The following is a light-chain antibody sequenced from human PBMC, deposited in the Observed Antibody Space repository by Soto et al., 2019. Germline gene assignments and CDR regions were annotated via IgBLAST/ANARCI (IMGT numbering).Light chain of an antibody. CDR1: QTISSW. J-gene: IGKJ1*01. Sequence: DIQMTHSPATLSGSVGGRCTITCRASQTISSWLAWYQQKPGKAPKLLIYKASTLKSGVPSRFSGSGYGTDFTITISSMKNEDFETYYCQQSYSTTWTFGQGTMVDI. CDR2: KAS. CDR3: QQSYSTTWT. V-gene: IGKV1-5*03.